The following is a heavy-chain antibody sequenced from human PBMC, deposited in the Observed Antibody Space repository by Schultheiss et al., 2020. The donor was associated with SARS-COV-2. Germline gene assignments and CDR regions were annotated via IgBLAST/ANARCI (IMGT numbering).Heavy chain of an antibody. J-gene: IGHJ4*02. V-gene: IGHV4-61*08. CDR1: GGSISSGGYY. Sequence: SETLSLTCTVSGGSISSGGYYWSWIRQHPGKGLEWIGYIYYSGSTNYNPSLKSRVTISVDTSKNQFSLKLSSVTAADTAVYYCARHAAVADTFDYWGQGTLVTVSS. CDR3: ARHAAVADTFDY. D-gene: IGHD6-19*01. CDR2: IYYSGST.